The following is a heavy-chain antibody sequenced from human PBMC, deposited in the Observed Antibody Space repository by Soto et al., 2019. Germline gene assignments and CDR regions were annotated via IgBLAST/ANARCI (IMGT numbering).Heavy chain of an antibody. Sequence: QVQLQQWGAGLLKPSETLSLTCAVYGGSFSGYYWSWIRQPPGKGLEWIGEINHSGSTNYNPSLKSRVPLSVDTSKNQFSLKLSSVTAADTAVYYCARIIPHYWGQGTLVTVSS. V-gene: IGHV4-34*01. J-gene: IGHJ4*02. CDR1: GGSFSGYY. CDR3: ARIIPHY. CDR2: INHSGST.